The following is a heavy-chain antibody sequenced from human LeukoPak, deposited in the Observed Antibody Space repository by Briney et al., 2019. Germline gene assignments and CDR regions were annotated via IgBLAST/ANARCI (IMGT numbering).Heavy chain of an antibody. CDR3: TRGDSAD. V-gene: IGHV3-48*02. D-gene: IGHD1-26*01. J-gene: IGHJ4*02. CDR2: ISSSSNTI. CDR1: GFTFSSYN. Sequence: GGSLRLSCAASGFTFSSYNMNWVRQAPGKGLEWVSFISSSSNTIYYADSVKGRFTTSRDNAKNSLYLQMNTLRDEDTAIYYCTRGDSADWGQGTLVTVSS.